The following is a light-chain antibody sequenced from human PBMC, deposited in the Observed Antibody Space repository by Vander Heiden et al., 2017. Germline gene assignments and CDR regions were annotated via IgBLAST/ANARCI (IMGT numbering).Light chain of an antibody. CDR3: SSYAGSTTLI. V-gene: IGLV2-23*02. CDR2: EVT. J-gene: IGLJ2*01. CDR1: SSDIGNYNL. Sequence: QSALTQPASVSGSPRQSITISCTGTSSDIGNYNLVSWYQQHPGKAPQLMMFEVTQRPSGVSNRFSGSKSGNTASLTISGLQAEDEADYYCSSYAGSTTLIFGGGTKLTVL.